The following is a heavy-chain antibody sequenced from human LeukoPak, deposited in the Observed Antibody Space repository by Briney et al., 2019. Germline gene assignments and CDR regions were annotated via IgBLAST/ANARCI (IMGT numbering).Heavy chain of an antibody. D-gene: IGHD2-15*01. Sequence: PGRSLRLSCAASGFTFRDYAMYWVRQAPGKGLGWVSGISWDSSSVAYADSVEGRFTISRDNAKNSLYLQMNSLRAEDMALYYCAKDVGGPLADAFDIWGQGTMVTVSS. CDR1: GFTFRDYA. CDR3: AKDVGGPLADAFDI. V-gene: IGHV3-9*03. J-gene: IGHJ3*02. CDR2: ISWDSSSV.